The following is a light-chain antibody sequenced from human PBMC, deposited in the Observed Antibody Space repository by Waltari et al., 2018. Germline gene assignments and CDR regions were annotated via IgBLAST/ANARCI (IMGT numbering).Light chain of an antibody. CDR2: DAS. J-gene: IGKJ4*01. CDR3: QQYNNWPLT. CDR1: QSVSSN. Sequence: EIVMTQSPATLSVSPGARATLSCRASQSVSSNLAWYQQKPGQAPRLLIYDASTRATGIPARFSGSGSGTEFTLTISSLQSEDFAVYYCQQYNNWPLTFGGGTKVEIK. V-gene: IGKV3-15*01.